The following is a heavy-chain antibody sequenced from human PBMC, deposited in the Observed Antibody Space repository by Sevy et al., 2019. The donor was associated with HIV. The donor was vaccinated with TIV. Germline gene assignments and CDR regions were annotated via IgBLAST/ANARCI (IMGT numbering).Heavy chain of an antibody. J-gene: IGHJ2*01. CDR2: ITSESGYI. CDR3: ARDRVQPSRWYFDL. CDR1: GFTFSNSN. Sequence: GGSLRLSCAGAGFTFSNSNMNWVRQAPGKGLQWVSSITSESGYIYYADSVKGRFIISRDNAKNSVYLQMNSLRADDTAVYYCARDRVQPSRWYFDLWGRGTLVTVSS. V-gene: IGHV3-21*01. D-gene: IGHD3-10*01.